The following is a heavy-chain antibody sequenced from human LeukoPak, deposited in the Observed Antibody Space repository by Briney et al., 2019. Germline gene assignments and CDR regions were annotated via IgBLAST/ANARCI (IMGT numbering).Heavy chain of an antibody. V-gene: IGHV4-4*07. J-gene: IGHJ5*02. CDR3: ARDLGCSGGSCLLNWFDP. CDR2: IYTSGST. Sequence: SETLSLTCTVSGGSISSYYWSWIRQPAGKGLEWIGRIYTSGSTNYNPSLKSRVTMSVDTSKNQFSLKLSSVTAADTAVYYCARDLGCSGGSCLLNWFDPWGQGTLVTASS. CDR1: GGSISSYY. D-gene: IGHD2-15*01.